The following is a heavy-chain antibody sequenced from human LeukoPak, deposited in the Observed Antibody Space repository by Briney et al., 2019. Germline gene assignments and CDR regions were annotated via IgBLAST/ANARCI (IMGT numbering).Heavy chain of an antibody. CDR1: GFYFRDHW. V-gene: IGHV3-11*01. CDR3: ARNTGAGFWSGYSDYYYGMDV. CDR2: ISSSGSTV. Sequence: GGSLRLSCAASGFYFRDHWMDWVRQAPGKGLEWVSYISSSGSTVYYADSVKGRFTISRDNAKNSLYLQMNSLRAEDTAVYYCARNTGAGFWSGYSDYYYGMDVWGQGTTVTVSS. D-gene: IGHD3-3*01. J-gene: IGHJ6*02.